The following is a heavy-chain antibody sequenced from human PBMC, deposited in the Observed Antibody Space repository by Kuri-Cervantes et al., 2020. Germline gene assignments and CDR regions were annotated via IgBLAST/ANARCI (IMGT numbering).Heavy chain of an antibody. Sequence: GESLKISCAASGFTFNTYAMSWVRQAPERGLEWVSAITDSGGDTYYTDSVKGRFTISRDNSQNMVYLQMNSLRADDTAVYYCAKHQSGTWGYSYGMDVWGQGTTVTVSS. CDR2: ITDSGGDT. CDR3: AKHQSGTWGYSYGMDV. CDR1: GFTFNTYA. J-gene: IGHJ6*02. D-gene: IGHD7-27*01. V-gene: IGHV3-23*01.